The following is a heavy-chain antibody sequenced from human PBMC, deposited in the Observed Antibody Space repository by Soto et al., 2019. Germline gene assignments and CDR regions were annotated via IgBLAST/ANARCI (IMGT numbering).Heavy chain of an antibody. V-gene: IGHV3-23*01. CDR1: GFTFKDYA. CDR3: ARDRTFNYFYGMDV. Sequence: PRLSCAASGFTFKDYAMSWVRQAPGGGLEWVAGISGSGVSTYYAGSVKGRFTISRDNSKITVYLQMNNLRADDTAVYYCARDRTFNYFYGMDVWGQGTTVTGSS. J-gene: IGHJ6*02. CDR2: ISGSGVST.